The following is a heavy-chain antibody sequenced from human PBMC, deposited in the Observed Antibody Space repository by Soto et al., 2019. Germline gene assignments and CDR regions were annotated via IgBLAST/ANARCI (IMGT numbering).Heavy chain of an antibody. CDR2: INPNNGNT. J-gene: IGHJ4*02. CDR3: AKPGDIYEFWSGYYRTANYFDF. Sequence: GXSVKVSCKASDYIFSNYHINWGRQAPVQGLEWMGWINPNNGNTQYAQMFQGRVTMTSERSTNTVYMELRGLGAEDTAVYYCAKPGDIYEFWSGYYRTANYFDFWGQGSLVTVS. D-gene: IGHD3-3*01. CDR1: DYIFSNYH. V-gene: IGHV1-18*01.